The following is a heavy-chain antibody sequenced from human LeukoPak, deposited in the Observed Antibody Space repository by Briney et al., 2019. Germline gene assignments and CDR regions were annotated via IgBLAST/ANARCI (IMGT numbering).Heavy chain of an antibody. CDR1: GFTFNDYG. CDR3: ARQQWLDGAYYFDY. J-gene: IGHJ4*02. V-gene: IGHV3-20*04. CDR2: INWNGGRT. Sequence: GGSLRLSCAASGFTFNDYGMSWVRHAPGKGREGVSGINWNGGRTVYADCMKGRFIISREKGKNSLYLQMDSLRAEDTAVYYCARQQWLDGAYYFDYWGEGTLVTVSS. D-gene: IGHD6-19*01.